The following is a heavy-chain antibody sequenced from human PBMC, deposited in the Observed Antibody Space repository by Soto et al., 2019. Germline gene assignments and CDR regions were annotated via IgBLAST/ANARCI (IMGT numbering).Heavy chain of an antibody. Sequence: SETRSLTCTLSGVSITSGAYYWTWVRQHPGKGLEWIGYIYYNGNTYFSPSLKSRLTISIDTSKNQFSLKLSSVTAADTAMYYCARARLRAVYAFDFWGQGTMVTVS. CDR2: IYYNGNT. CDR3: ARARLRAVYAFDF. CDR1: GVSITSGAYY. D-gene: IGHD4-17*01. J-gene: IGHJ3*01. V-gene: IGHV4-31*03.